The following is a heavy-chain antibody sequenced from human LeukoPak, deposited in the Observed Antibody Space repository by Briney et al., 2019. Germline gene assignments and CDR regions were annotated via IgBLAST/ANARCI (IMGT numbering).Heavy chain of an antibody. CDR1: GGSISSSSYY. CDR2: IYYSGST. J-gene: IGHJ6*02. V-gene: IGHV4-39*01. Sequence: PSETLSLTCTVSGGSISSSSYYWGWLRQPPGKGLERIGSIYYSGSTYYNPSLKSRVTISVDTSKNQFSLKLSSVTAADTAVYYCARHLGYSYYYYYGMDVWGQGTTVTVSS. D-gene: IGHD2-21*01. CDR3: ARHLGYSYYYYYGMDV.